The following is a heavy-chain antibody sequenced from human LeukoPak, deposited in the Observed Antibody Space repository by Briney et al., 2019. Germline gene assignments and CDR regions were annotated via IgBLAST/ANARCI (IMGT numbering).Heavy chain of an antibody. J-gene: IGHJ4*02. D-gene: IGHD2-15*01. CDR1: GSSISSDYY. Sequence: SETLSLTCSVSGSSISSDYYWGWVRQPPGKGLEWIGSIKHRGRSYYNPSLKSRVTISVDTSKNQFSLQMSSVTAADTAVYYCARVVGATSIDYWGQGILVTVSS. V-gene: IGHV4-38-2*02. CDR2: IKHRGRS. CDR3: ARVVGATSIDY.